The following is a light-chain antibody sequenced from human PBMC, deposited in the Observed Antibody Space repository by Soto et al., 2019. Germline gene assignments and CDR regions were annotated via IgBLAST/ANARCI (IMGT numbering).Light chain of an antibody. V-gene: IGKV3-20*01. CDR2: GAS. J-gene: IGKJ4*01. CDR1: QTVKNDY. Sequence: ETVLTQSPGTLSLSPGEGATLSCRASQTVKNDYLAWYQQRRGLPPRLLIFGASGSATGIPDRFSGSGSGTDFTLTITSLEPEDFAVYYSQQYGSSPLTFGGGTKLDIK. CDR3: QQYGSSPLT.